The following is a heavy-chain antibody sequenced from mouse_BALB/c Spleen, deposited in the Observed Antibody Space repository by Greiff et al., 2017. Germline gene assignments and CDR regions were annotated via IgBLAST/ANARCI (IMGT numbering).Heavy chain of an antibody. CDR1: GFTFSSYT. D-gene: IGHD1-1*01. CDR3: TRGNYYGSPYFDY. CDR2: ISSGGSYT. J-gene: IGHJ2*01. Sequence: EVKLVESGGGLVKPGGSLKLSCAASGFTFSSYTMSWVRQTPEKRLEWVATISSGGSYTYYPDSVKGRFTISRDNAKNTLYLQMSSLKSEDTAMYYCTRGNYYGSPYFDYWGQGTTLTVSS. V-gene: IGHV5-6-4*01.